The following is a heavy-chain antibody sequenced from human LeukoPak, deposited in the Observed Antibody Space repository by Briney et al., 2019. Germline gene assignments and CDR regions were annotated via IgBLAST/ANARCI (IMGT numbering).Heavy chain of an antibody. V-gene: IGHV5-51*01. D-gene: IGHD6-6*01. J-gene: IGHJ6*03. CDR2: IYPADSDT. CDR3: ARHTAARPFYYYYYMDV. Sequence: GESLKISCKGSGYSFTNYWIGWVRQMPGKGLEWMGIIYPADSDTRYSPSFQDQVTISADKSISTAYLQWSSLKASDTAMYYCARHTAARPFYYYYYMDVWGKGTTVTVSS. CDR1: GYSFTNYW.